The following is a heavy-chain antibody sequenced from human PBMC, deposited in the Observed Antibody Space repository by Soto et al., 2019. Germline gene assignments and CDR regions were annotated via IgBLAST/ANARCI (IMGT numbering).Heavy chain of an antibody. D-gene: IGHD1-26*01. CDR3: ARRYGGNFDY. V-gene: IGHV4-59*01. CDR1: CGSIRSDY. CDR2: IYYSGST. Sequence: PSETLPLTCTVSCGSIRSDYWSWIRQPPGKGLEWIGYIYYSGSTNYNPSLKSRVTISVDTSKNQFSLKLSSLTAADTAVYYCARRYGGNFDYWGQGTLVTVSP. J-gene: IGHJ4*02.